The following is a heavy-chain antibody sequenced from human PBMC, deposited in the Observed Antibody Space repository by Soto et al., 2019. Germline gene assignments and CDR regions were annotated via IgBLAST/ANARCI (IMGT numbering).Heavy chain of an antibody. J-gene: IGHJ4*02. D-gene: IGHD1-1*01. V-gene: IGHV4-31*03. Sequence: QVQLQESGPQLVKPSQTLSLTCSVSGGSISTVGHYWTWIRQPPGKGLEWIGSIYHTGSTYYSKSLRSRLTMSVDTSKSQFSLGLSSVTAADTAVYYCARATGTLRSRNCDYWGQGSLVTVSS. CDR2: IYHTGST. CDR3: ARATGTLRSRNCDY. CDR1: GGSISTVGHY.